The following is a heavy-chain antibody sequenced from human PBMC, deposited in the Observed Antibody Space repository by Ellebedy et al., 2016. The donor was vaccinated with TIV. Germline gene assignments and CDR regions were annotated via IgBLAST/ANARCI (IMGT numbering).Heavy chain of an antibody. V-gene: IGHV1-8*01. CDR3: ARDDGVAGTSLDY. D-gene: IGHD6-19*01. Sequence: ASVKVSCXASGYTFTSYDINWVRQATGQGLEWMGWMNPNSGNTGYAQKFQGRVTMTRNTSISTAYMELSSLRSEDTAVYYCARDDGVAGTSLDYWGQGTLVTVSS. CDR1: GYTFTSYD. CDR2: MNPNSGNT. J-gene: IGHJ4*02.